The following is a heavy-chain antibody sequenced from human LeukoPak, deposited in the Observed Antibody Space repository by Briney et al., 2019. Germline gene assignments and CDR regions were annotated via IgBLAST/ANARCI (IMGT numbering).Heavy chain of an antibody. CDR2: IYYSGST. Sequence: SETLSLTCTVPGGSISSYYWSWIRQPPGKGLEWIGYIYYSGSTNYNPSHKSRATISVDTSKNQFSLKLSSVTAADTAVYYCARNRKTFQATSGRLETWFDPWGQGTLVTVSS. J-gene: IGHJ5*02. D-gene: IGHD1-14*01. CDR1: GGSISSYY. V-gene: IGHV4-59*01. CDR3: ARNRKTFQATSGRLETWFDP.